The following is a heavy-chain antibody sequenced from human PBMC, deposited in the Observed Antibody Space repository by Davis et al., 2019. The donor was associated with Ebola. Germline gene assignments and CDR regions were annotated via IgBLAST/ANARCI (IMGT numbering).Heavy chain of an antibody. CDR1: ASTFTTYR. J-gene: IGHJ4*02. D-gene: IGHD3-9*01. Sequence: GGSLRPSCPASASTFTTYRMHWVRQAPGKGLEWAAVILSDGSNKYYADSVKGRFTISRDNSKNTLFLQISSLRSEDTAIYYCAKGELVITRGDFDYWGQGIMVTVSS. V-gene: IGHV3-30*18. CDR3: AKGELVITRGDFDY. CDR2: ILSDGSNK.